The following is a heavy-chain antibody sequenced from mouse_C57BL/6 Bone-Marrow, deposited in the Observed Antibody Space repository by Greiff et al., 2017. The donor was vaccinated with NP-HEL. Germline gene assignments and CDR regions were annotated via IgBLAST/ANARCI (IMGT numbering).Heavy chain of an antibody. Sequence: EVQLQQSGPELVKPGASVKISCKASGYTFTDYYMNWVKQSHGKSLEWIGDINPNNGGTSYNQKFKGKATLTVDKSSSTAYMELRSLTSEDSAVYYCARRGKIYDYDEDYWGQGTSVTVSS. J-gene: IGHJ4*01. CDR3: ARRGKIYDYDEDY. CDR2: INPNNGGT. V-gene: IGHV1-26*01. CDR1: GYTFTDYY. D-gene: IGHD2-4*01.